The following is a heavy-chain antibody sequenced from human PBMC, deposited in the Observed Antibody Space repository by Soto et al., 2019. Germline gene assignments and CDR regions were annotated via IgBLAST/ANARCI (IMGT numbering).Heavy chain of an antibody. CDR3: ARRRGVLRYFDWSHHAFDI. CDR2: INPNSGGT. CDR1: GYTFTGYY. Sequence: ASVKVSCKASGYTFTGYYMHWVRQAPGQGLEWMGWINPNSGGTNYAQKFQGWVTMTRDTSISTAYMELSRLRSDDTAVYYCARRRGVLRYFDWSHHAFDILGQGTMVTVSS. J-gene: IGHJ3*02. D-gene: IGHD3-9*01. V-gene: IGHV1-2*04.